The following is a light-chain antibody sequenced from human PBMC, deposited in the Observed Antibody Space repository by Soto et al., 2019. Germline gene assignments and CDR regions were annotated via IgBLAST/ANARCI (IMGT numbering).Light chain of an antibody. CDR3: QQSYSTPPT. CDR1: QSISSY. J-gene: IGKJ1*01. V-gene: IGKV1-39*01. Sequence: IQMTQSPSSLSASVGDRVTITCPASQSISSYLNWYQQKPGKAPKLLIYAASSLQTGVPSRFSGSGSGTDFTLTISSLQPEDFATYYCQQSYSTPPTFGQGTKVDIK. CDR2: AAS.